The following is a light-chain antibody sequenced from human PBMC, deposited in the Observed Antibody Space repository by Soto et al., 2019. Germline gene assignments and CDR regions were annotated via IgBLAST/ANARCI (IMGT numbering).Light chain of an antibody. V-gene: IGLV2-8*01. CDR3: SSYAGSSIYV. J-gene: IGLJ1*01. Sequence: QSALTQPPSASGSPGQSVTFSCTGTSGDVGRYDYVSWYQQHPGKAPKLLIYGVTKRPAGVPDRFSGSKSGNTASLTVSGLQYEDEAYYCCSSYAGSSIYVFGTGTKVTVL. CDR2: GVT. CDR1: SGDVGRYDY.